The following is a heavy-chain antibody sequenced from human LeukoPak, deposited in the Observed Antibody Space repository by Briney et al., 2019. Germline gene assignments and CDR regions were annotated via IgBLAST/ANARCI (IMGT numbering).Heavy chain of an antibody. V-gene: IGHV3-49*04. D-gene: IGHD6-19*01. CDR3: ARVQPLPSSGIEVAADY. CDR2: IRTKAYGGTT. J-gene: IGHJ4*02. Sequence: GGSLRLSCAASGFTFGDHAMAWVRQAPGKGLEWVGPIRTKAYGGTTQYAASVKGRFSISRDDSTSIAYVQMNSLKTEDTAVYFCARVQPLPSSGIEVAADYWGQGTLVTVSS. CDR1: GFTFGDHA.